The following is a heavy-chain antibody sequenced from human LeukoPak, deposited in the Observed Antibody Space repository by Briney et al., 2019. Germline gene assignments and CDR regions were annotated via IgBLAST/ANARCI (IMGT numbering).Heavy chain of an antibody. CDR3: AKEGCSSTSCYRLYYYYYYGMDV. D-gene: IGHD2-2*01. J-gene: IGHJ6*02. V-gene: IGHV3-23*01. Sequence: GGSLRLSCAVSGITLSNYGMSWVRQAPGKGLEWVAGISDSGGRTNYADSVKGRFTISRDNPKNTLYLQMNSLRAEDTAVYYCAKEGCSSTSCYRLYYYYYYGMDVWGQGTTVTVSS. CDR1: GITLSNYG. CDR2: ISDSGGRT.